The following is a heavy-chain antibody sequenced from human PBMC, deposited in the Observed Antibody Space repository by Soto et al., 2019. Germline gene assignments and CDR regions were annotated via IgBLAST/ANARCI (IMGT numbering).Heavy chain of an antibody. CDR3: ARDCSGGSCPPGVDYYYGMDV. J-gene: IGHJ6*02. CDR2: ISYDGSNK. Sequence: PGGSLRLSCAASGFTFSSYAMHWVRQAPGKGLEWVAVISYDGSNKYYADSVKGRFTISRDNSKNTLYLQMNSLRAEDTAVYYCARDCSGGSCPPGVDYYYGMDVWGQGTTVTVSS. D-gene: IGHD2-15*01. CDR1: GFTFSSYA. V-gene: IGHV3-30-3*01.